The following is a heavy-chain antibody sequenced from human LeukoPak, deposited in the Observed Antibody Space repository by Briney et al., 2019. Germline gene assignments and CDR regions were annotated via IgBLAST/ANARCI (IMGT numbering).Heavy chain of an antibody. J-gene: IGHJ4*01. Sequence: SETLSDTPTVSGGSIIGYYENWIRQPPGKGLEWIGYIYYSGSTNYSPSLKSRVTISVDTSKNQFSLNLSSVPAADTAVYYCARLYSSSLPRVFDYWGRGPFATVPS. CDR3: ARLYSSSLPRVFDY. CDR2: IYYSGST. D-gene: IGHD6-13*01. V-gene: IGHV4-59*01. CDR1: GGSIIGYY.